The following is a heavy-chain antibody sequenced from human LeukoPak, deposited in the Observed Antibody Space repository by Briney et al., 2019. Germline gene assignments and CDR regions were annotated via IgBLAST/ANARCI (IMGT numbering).Heavy chain of an antibody. D-gene: IGHD2-21*01. V-gene: IGHV4-59*08. J-gene: IGHJ4*02. CDR3: ARHGEVVVSERGYFDY. CDR2: ISYTGTT. CDR1: GASIRNKF. Sequence: SETLSLTCDVSGASIRNKFWSWLRHPPGKALEWIGYISYTGTTNYNPSLQSRVTISVDTSKNQFSLKLSSVTAADTAVYYCARHGEVVVSERGYFDYWGQGTLVTVSS.